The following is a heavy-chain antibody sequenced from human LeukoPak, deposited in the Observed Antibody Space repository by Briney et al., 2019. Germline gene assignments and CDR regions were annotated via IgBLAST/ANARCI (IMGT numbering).Heavy chain of an antibody. V-gene: IGHV4-59*01. CDR1: GGSISSYY. J-gene: IGHJ4*03. D-gene: IGHD3-10*01. Sequence: SETLSLTCTVSGGSISSYYWSWIRQPPGKGLEWIGYIYYSGSTNYNPSLKSRVTISVDTPKNPFSLELSSVTAADTAVSWCARGVYGSGSYYFDYWGQETTLTVPS. CDR2: IYYSGST. CDR3: ARGVYGSGSYYFDY.